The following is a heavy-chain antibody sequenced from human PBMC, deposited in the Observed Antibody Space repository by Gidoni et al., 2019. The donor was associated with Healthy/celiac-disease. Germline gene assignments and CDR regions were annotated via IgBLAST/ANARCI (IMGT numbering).Heavy chain of an antibody. Sequence: EVQLLESGGGLVQPGGSLRLSCAASGLTFSSYAMSWVRQAPGKGLEWVSAISGSGGSTYYADSVKGRFTISRDNSKNTLYLQMNSLRAEDTAVYYCAKDWSEGTISAIDYWGQGTLVTVSS. CDR3: AKDWSEGTISAIDY. CDR1: GLTFSSYA. V-gene: IGHV3-23*01. J-gene: IGHJ4*02. D-gene: IGHD3-9*01. CDR2: ISGSGGST.